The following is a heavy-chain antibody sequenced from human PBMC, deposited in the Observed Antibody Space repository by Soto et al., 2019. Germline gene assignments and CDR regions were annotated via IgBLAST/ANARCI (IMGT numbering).Heavy chain of an antibody. J-gene: IGHJ4*02. CDR2: MSYDGTNK. V-gene: IGHV3-30*04. D-gene: IGHD6-19*01. CDR1: GFTFSSYA. Sequence: QVQLVESGGGVVQPGRSLRLSCAASGFTFSSYAMHWVRQAPGKGLEWVAVMSYDGTNKYYAESVKGRITISRDNSKNTLYLQMNSLRTDDTAVYSCARVSSSGWSLPFDYWGQGTLVLVSS. CDR3: ARVSSSGWSLPFDY.